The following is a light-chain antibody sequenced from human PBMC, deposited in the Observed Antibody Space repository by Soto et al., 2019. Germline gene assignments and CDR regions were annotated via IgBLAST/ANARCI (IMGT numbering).Light chain of an antibody. CDR2: DAS. V-gene: IGKV1-5*01. CDR3: QQYNNFWT. Sequence: DIQMTQSPSALSASVGDRVTITCRASQSVSGWFAWYQQKPGKAPRLLIYDASYLERGVPSRFSGSGSGTDFTLTISDLQPDDLGTYYCQQYNNFWTFGPGTKVEI. J-gene: IGKJ1*01. CDR1: QSVSGW.